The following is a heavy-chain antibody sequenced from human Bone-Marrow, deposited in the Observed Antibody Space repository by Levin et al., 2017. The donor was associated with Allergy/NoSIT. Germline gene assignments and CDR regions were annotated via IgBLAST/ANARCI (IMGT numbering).Heavy chain of an antibody. Sequence: ASVKVSCKTSGYTFTDHWLHWVRQAPGQGLEWVGWINPSSGDSAFAQHLEGRVTVTSDMSTATVYMDVNRLTSDDTAVYYCAIQTLAPKKFESHYYHHYGMDVWGQGTTVIVSS. CDR3: AIQTLAPKKFESHYYHHYGMDV. CDR2: INPSSGDS. D-gene: IGHD1-1*01. CDR1: GYTFTDHW. V-gene: IGHV1-2*02. J-gene: IGHJ6*02.